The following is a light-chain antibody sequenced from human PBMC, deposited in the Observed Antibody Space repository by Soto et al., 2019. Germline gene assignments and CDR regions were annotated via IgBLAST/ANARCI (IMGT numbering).Light chain of an antibody. V-gene: IGKV1-5*03. CDR1: QSVSNW. J-gene: IGKJ1*01. CDR3: QQYNTYSQT. Sequence: DIQMTQSPSTLSASVGDRVTITCRASQSVSNWLAWYQQKPGKAPKILIYKASSLESGVPSRFSGSGSGTEFTLTISSLQPDDFAAYYCQQYNTYSQTFGQGTRWIS. CDR2: KAS.